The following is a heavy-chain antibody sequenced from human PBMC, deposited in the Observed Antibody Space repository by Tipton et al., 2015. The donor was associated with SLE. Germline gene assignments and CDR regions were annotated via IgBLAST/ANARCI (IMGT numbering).Heavy chain of an antibody. V-gene: IGHV1-8*02. CDR1: GYTFTSYD. Sequence: QVQLVQSGAEVKKPGASVKVSCKASGYTFTSYDINWVRQATGQGLEWMGWMNPNSGNTGYAQKFQGRVTMTRNTSVSTAYMELSSLRSEDTAVYYCARFIAAAGTTASKGRDYWGQGTLVTVSS. CDR2: MNPNSGNT. D-gene: IGHD6-13*01. CDR3: ARFIAAAGTTASKGRDY. J-gene: IGHJ4*02.